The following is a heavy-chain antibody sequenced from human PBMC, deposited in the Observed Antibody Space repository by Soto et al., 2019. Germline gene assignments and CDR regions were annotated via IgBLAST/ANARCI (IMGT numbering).Heavy chain of an antibody. D-gene: IGHD3-16*01. V-gene: IGHV3-7*01. Sequence: GGSLRLSCAASGFTFSSYWMSWVRQAPGKGLEWVANIKQDGSEKYYVDSVKGRFTISRDNAKNSLYLQMNSLRAEDTAVYYCGRVGGRHYYYYYYMDVWGKGTTVTVSS. CDR2: IKQDGSEK. J-gene: IGHJ6*03. CDR1: GFTFSSYW. CDR3: GRVGGRHYYYYYYMDV.